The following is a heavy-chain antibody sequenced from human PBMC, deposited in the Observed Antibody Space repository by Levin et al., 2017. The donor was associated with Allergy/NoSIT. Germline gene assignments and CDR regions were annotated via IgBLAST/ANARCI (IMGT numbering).Heavy chain of an antibody. CDR1: GFTFSSYG. Sequence: GGSLRLSCAASGFTFSSYGMHWVRQAPGKGLEWVAVIWYDGSNKYYADSVKGRFTISRDNSKNTLYLQMNSLRAEDTAVYYCARDQGSGWNPGDAFDIWGQGTMVTVSS. J-gene: IGHJ3*02. D-gene: IGHD6-19*01. CDR3: ARDQGSGWNPGDAFDI. CDR2: IWYDGSNK. V-gene: IGHV3-33*01.